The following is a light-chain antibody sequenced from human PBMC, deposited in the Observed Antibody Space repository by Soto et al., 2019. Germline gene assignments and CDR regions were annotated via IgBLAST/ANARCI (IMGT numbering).Light chain of an antibody. CDR2: DDN. CDR3: GSWDSSLSAYV. J-gene: IGLJ1*01. Sequence: QSVLTQPPSVSPAPGPKGTISCSGSSSNIGGNSVSWYQQLPGTAPKLLIYDDNKRPSGIPDRFSGSKSGTSATLGITGFQTGDEADYYCGSWDSSLSAYVFGTGTKVTVL. CDR1: SSNIGGNS. V-gene: IGLV1-51*01.